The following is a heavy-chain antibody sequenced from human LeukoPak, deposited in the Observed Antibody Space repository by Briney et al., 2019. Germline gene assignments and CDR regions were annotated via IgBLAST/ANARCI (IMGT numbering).Heavy chain of an antibody. V-gene: IGHV4-4*07. J-gene: IGHJ3*02. D-gene: IGHD6-19*01. CDR3: ASPGAVDHDAFDI. Sequence: SETLSLTCTVSGGSISSYYWSWIRQPAGKGLEWIGRIYTSGSTNYNPFLKSRVTMSVGTSKNQFSLKLSSVTAADTAVYYCASPGAVDHDAFDIWGQGTMVTVSS. CDR1: GGSISSYY. CDR2: IYTSGST.